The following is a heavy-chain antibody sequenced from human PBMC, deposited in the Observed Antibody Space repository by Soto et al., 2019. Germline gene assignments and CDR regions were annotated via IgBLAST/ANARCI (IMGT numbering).Heavy chain of an antibody. Sequence: EVQLLESGGGLVQPGGSLRLSCAASGFTFNRYAMSWVRQAPGKGLEWVSTISGSGGSTYYADSVQGRFSISRDNAKNTMSLQVKSLRAEDTAIYYCAKAGGWGSYYAERYYYFDDWGQGTMVTVSS. J-gene: IGHJ4*02. V-gene: IGHV3-23*01. CDR3: AKAGGWGSYYAERYYYFDD. D-gene: IGHD3-10*01. CDR1: GFTFNRYA. CDR2: ISGSGGST.